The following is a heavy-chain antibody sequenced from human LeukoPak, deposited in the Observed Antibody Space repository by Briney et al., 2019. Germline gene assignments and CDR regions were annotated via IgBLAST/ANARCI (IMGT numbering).Heavy chain of an antibody. CDR3: ARGPRPYTSGWYHFDY. CDR2: ISSSGSTK. V-gene: IGHV3-48*03. D-gene: IGHD6-19*01. Sequence: GGSLRLSCAASEFTFSSYEMNWVRQAPGKGLEWVSYISSSGSTKYYADSVKGRFTISRDNAKNSLYLQMNSLRVEDTALYYCARGPRPYTSGWYHFDYWGQGTLVTVSS. CDR1: EFTFSSYE. J-gene: IGHJ4*02.